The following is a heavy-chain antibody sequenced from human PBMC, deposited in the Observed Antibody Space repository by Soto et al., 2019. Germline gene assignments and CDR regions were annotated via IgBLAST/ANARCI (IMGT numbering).Heavy chain of an antibody. J-gene: IGHJ4*02. V-gene: IGHV3-15*07. CDR3: TPLALKYNSDWYPLSD. CDR2: IKSEPDGGTI. Sequence: EVQLVESGGGLVKPGGSLRLSCAGSGFTFSNVWMNWVRQAPGKGLEWVGSIKSEPDGGTIDYAAPVKGRFTISRDDSNNTLYLQMNSLKTEDTATYYCTPLALKYNSDWYPLSDWGQGTRVTVSS. D-gene: IGHD6-19*01. CDR1: GFTFSNVW.